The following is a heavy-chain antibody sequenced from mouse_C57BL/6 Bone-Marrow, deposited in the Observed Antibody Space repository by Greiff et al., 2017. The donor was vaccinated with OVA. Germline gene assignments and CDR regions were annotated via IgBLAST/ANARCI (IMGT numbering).Heavy chain of an antibody. CDR1: GYTFTGYN. D-gene: IGHD1-1*01. Sequence: QVQLQQSGPELVRPGPSVKMSCKASGYTFTGYNMHWLKQTPKQGREGIGAIFPGNGVTSYIQKFKGKATLTVDKSTSTAYMQLSSLTSEDSAVYFCARHETGVYGYWYFDVWGTGTTVTVSS. CDR2: IFPGNGVT. J-gene: IGHJ1*03. V-gene: IGHV1-12*01. CDR3: ARHETGVYGYWYFDV.